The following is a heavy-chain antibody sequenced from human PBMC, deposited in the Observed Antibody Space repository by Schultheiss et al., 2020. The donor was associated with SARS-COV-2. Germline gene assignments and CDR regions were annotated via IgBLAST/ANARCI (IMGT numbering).Heavy chain of an antibody. CDR1: GGTFSSYA. J-gene: IGHJ3*02. D-gene: IGHD3-16*02. Sequence: SVKVSCKASGGTFSSYAISWVRQAPGQGLEWMGGIIPIFVTANYAQKFRGRVTITSDRSVSTAYMELSSLRSDDTAVYYCARQSYVRGIHRADDAYDIWGQGAMVTVAS. CDR3: ARQSYVRGIHRADDAYDI. CDR2: IIPIFVTA. V-gene: IGHV1-69*05.